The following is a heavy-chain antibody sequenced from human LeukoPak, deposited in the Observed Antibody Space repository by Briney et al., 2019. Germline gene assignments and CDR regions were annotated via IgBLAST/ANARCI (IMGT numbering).Heavy chain of an antibody. D-gene: IGHD3-22*01. CDR1: GFTLSSSA. CDR2: MTEGGAT. CDR3: AKLLLD. Sequence: PGGSLRLSCAASGFTLSSSAMSWVRQAPGKGLEWVSVMTEGGATYYADSVRGRFTISRDNSKNMLYLQMNSLRAEDTAVYYCAKLLLDWGQGVLVTVSS. V-gene: IGHV3-23*01. J-gene: IGHJ4*02.